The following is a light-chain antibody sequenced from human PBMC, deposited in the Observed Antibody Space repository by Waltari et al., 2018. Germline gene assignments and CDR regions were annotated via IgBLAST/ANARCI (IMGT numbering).Light chain of an antibody. CDR2: GNS. V-gene: IGLV1-40*01. CDR1: RSNIGAGYD. CDR3: QSYDSSLSAVV. Sequence: QSVLPQPPSVSGAPGQRVTISCTGRRSNIGAGYDVPWYQQRPGPAPNLLIYGNSNRPSGVPDRFSGSKSGTSASLAITGLQAEDEADYYCQSYDSSLSAVVFGGGTKLTVL. J-gene: IGLJ2*01.